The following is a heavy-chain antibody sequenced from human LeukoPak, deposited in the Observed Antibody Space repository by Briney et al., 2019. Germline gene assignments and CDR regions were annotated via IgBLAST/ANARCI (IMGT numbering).Heavy chain of an antibody. J-gene: IGHJ6*03. CDR3: ARAPSWNYDYCYMDV. CDR1: GYTFTSYG. Sequence: ASVKVSCKASGYTFTSYGISWVRQAPGQGLEWMGWISAYNGNTNYAQKLRGRVTMTTDTSTSTAYMELGSLRSDDTAVYYCARAPSWNYDYCYMDVWGKGTTVTVSS. V-gene: IGHV1-18*01. D-gene: IGHD6-13*01. CDR2: ISAYNGNT.